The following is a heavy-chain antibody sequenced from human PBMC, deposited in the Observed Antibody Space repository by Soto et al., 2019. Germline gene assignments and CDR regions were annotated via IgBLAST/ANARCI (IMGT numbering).Heavy chain of an antibody. D-gene: IGHD3-10*01. Sequence: PSETLSLTCTVSGVSISSYYWSWIRQSPGKGLEWIGYIYYSGVTYYNPSLKSRVTISVDTSKNQFSLKLSSVTAADTAFYYCARDSGSSGVDVWGQGTTVTVSS. J-gene: IGHJ6*02. CDR2: IYYSGVT. V-gene: IGHV4-59*06. CDR1: GVSISSYY. CDR3: ARDSGSSGVDV.